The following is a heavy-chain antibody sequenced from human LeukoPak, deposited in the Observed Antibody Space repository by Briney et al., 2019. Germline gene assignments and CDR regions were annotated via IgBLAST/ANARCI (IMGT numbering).Heavy chain of an antibody. D-gene: IGHD3-3*01. CDR2: IWYDGSNK. CDR1: GFTFSSYG. Sequence: PGGSLRLSCAASGFTFSSYGMHWVRQAPGKGLEWVAVIWYDGSNKYYADSVKGRFTISRDNSKNTLYLQMNSLRAEDTAVYYCARDGRPYYDFWSGYYDSSYYYGMDVWGQGTTVTVSS. CDR3: ARDGRPYYDFWSGYYDSSYYYGMDV. V-gene: IGHV3-33*08. J-gene: IGHJ6*02.